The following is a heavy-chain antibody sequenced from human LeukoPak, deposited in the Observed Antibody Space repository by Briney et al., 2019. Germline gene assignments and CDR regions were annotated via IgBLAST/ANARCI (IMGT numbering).Heavy chain of an antibody. J-gene: IGHJ6*03. CDR1: GFTFSSYS. Sequence: GVLRPSCAASGFTFSSYSMNWVRQAPGEGLEWVSFISSSSSYIYYADSVKGRFTISRDNTKNSLYLQMNSLRAEDTAVYYCARGGRTYYYYYMDVWGKGTTVTVSS. CDR2: ISSSSSYI. V-gene: IGHV3-21*01. D-gene: IGHD1-1*01. CDR3: ARGGRTYYYYYMDV.